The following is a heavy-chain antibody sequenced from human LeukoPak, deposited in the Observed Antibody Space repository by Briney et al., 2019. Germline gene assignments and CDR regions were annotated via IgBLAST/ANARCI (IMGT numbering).Heavy chain of an antibody. J-gene: IGHJ6*01. D-gene: IGHD1-26*01. Sequence: GGSLRLSCAASGFTFSNFAMSWVRRTPGKGLEWVSAIMNSGDDTLYADSVKGRFTISRDNSKNTLYLEMNSLRAEDTAIYYCAKIKGHPIPKYYMDVWGQGTTVTVSS. CDR3: AKIKGHPIPKYYMDV. CDR2: IMNSGDDT. V-gene: IGHV3-23*01. CDR1: GFTFSNFA.